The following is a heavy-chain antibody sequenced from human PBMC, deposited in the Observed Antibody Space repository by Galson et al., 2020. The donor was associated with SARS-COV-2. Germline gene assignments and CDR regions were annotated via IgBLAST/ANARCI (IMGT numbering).Heavy chain of an antibody. V-gene: IGHV3-30-3*01. CDR1: GFTFSSYA. Sequence: TGGSLRLSCAASGFTFSSYAMHWVRQAPGKGLEWVAVISYDGSNKYYADSVKGRFTISRDNSKNTLYLQMNSLRAEDTAVYYCARDLASSSGWYSYYYYGMDVWGQGTTVTVSS. CDR2: ISYDGSNK. D-gene: IGHD6-19*01. CDR3: ARDLASSSGWYSYYYYGMDV. J-gene: IGHJ6*02.